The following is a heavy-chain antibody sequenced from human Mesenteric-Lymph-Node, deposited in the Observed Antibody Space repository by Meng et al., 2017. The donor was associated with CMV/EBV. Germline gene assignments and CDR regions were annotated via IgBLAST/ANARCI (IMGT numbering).Heavy chain of an antibody. V-gene: IGHV3-11*04. CDR1: GFTFSDYY. CDR3: ARDRAYYYGSGSPSYYYYGMDV. CDR2: ISSSGSTI. D-gene: IGHD3-10*01. J-gene: IGHJ6*02. Sequence: GESLKISCAASGFTFSDYYMSWIRQAPGKGLEWVSYISSSGSTIYYADSVKGRFTISRDNAKNSLYLQMNSLRAEDTAVYYCARDRAYYYGSGSPSYYYYGMDVWGQGTTVTVSS.